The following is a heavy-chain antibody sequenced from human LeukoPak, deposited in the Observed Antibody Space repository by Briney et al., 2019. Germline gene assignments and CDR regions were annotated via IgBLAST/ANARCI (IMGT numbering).Heavy chain of an antibody. Sequence: SETLSLTCAVYGGSFSGYYWSWIRQPPGKGLEWIGEINHSGSTNYNPSLKSRVTISVDTSKNQFSLKLSSVTAADTAVYYCARVARFLTGPKRLYYFDYWGQGTLVTVSS. CDR1: GGSFSGYY. CDR3: ARVARFLTGPKRLYYFDY. D-gene: IGHD3-9*01. V-gene: IGHV4-34*01. CDR2: INHSGST. J-gene: IGHJ4*02.